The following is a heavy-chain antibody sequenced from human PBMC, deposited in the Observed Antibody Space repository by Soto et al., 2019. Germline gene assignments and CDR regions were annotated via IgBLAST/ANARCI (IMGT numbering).Heavy chain of an antibody. Sequence: QVQVVESGGGVVQPGRSLRLSCAASGFTFSSFGMHWVRQAPGRGLEWVSLIWYDGSEKSYGDSVKGRFTISRDNSRNTVYIPMNIQRRDQTAVYYCARDAAYYSLWSGYYPSRDGMDVWGQGTTVTASS. V-gene: IGHV3-33*01. J-gene: IGHJ6*02. CDR1: GFTFSSFG. CDR2: IWYDGSEK. CDR3: ARDAAYYSLWSGYYPSRDGMDV. D-gene: IGHD3-3*01.